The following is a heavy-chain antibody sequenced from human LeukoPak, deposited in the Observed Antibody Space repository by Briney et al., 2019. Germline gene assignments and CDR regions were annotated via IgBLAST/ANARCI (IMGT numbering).Heavy chain of an antibody. CDR3: ARDNGGYSNTWYDAFDI. J-gene: IGHJ3*02. Sequence: PGGSLRPSCAASGFTFSSYSMNWVRQAPGKGLEWVSSISSSSSYIYYADSVKGRFTISRDNAKNSLYLQMNSLRAEDTAVYFCARDNGGYSNTWYDAFDIWGQGTMVTVSS. D-gene: IGHD6-13*01. CDR2: ISSSSSYI. V-gene: IGHV3-21*01. CDR1: GFTFSSYS.